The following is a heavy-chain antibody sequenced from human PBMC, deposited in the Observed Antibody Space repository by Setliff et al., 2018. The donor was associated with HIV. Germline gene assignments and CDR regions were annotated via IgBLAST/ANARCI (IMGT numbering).Heavy chain of an antibody. D-gene: IGHD3-3*01. CDR3: ARDGADYNFRSGAHPFDI. V-gene: IGHV7-4-1*02. Sequence: ASVKVSCKASGYTFNTYPINWVRQAPGQGLELMGWINTATGSPRFAQGFRGRFGFSLDASVTTTYLHINNLEAADSAIYYCARDGADYNFRSGAHPFDIWGQGTLVTVSS. CDR1: GYTFNTYP. CDR2: INTATGSP. J-gene: IGHJ4*02.